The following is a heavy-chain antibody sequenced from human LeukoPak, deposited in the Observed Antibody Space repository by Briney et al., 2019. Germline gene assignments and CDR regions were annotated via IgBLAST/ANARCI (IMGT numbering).Heavy chain of an antibody. J-gene: IGHJ5*02. V-gene: IGHV1-2*02. CDR1: GYTFTGYY. CDR3: ARGTSFQSGWLDP. D-gene: IGHD2-2*01. CDR2: INPNSGGT. Sequence: GASVKVSCKASGYTFTGYYMHWVRQAPGQGLEWMGWINPNSGGTNYAQKFQGRVTMTRDTSISTAYMELSRLRSDDTAVYYCARGTSFQSGWLDPWGQGTLVTVSS.